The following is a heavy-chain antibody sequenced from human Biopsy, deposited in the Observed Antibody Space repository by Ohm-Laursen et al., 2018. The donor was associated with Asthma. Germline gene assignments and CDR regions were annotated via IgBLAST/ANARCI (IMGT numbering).Heavy chain of an antibody. V-gene: IGHV3-9*01. J-gene: IGHJ6*02. CDR3: ARGGLGYCSSTSCYQNYYYGMDV. D-gene: IGHD2-2*01. CDR1: GFTFADYA. Sequence: SLRLSCAASGFTFADYAMHWVRQAPGKGLEWVSGISWNSGSIGYADSVKGRFTISRDNAKNSLYLQMNSLRAEDTAVYYCARGGLGYCSSTSCYQNYYYGMDVWGQGTTVTVSS. CDR2: ISWNSGSI.